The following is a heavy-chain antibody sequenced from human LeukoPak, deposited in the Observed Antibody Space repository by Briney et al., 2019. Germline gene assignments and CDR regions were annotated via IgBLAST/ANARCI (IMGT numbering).Heavy chain of an antibody. J-gene: IGHJ4*02. D-gene: IGHD6-13*01. V-gene: IGHV1-69*06. CDR1: GGTFSSYA. CDR3: ARVGVAAADFDY. Sequence: WASVKVSCKASGGTFSSYAISWVRQAPGQGLEWMGGIIPIFGTANYAQKFQGRVTITADKSTSTAYMELSSLRSEDTAVYYCARVGVAAADFDYWGQGTLVTVSS. CDR2: IIPIFGTA.